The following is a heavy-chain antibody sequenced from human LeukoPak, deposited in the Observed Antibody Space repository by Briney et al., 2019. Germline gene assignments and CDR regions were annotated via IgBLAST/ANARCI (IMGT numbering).Heavy chain of an antibody. J-gene: IGHJ6*02. CDR3: AKSNCSSTSCYPVYYYYGMDV. V-gene: IGHV3-23*01. CDR2: ISGSGGST. D-gene: IGHD2-2*01. Sequence: GGSLRLSCAASGFTFSSYAMSWVRQAPGKGLGWVSAISGSGGSTYYADSVKGRFTISRDNSKNTLYLQMNSLRAEDTAVYYCAKSNCSSTSCYPVYYYYGMDVWSQGTTVTVSS. CDR1: GFTFSSYA.